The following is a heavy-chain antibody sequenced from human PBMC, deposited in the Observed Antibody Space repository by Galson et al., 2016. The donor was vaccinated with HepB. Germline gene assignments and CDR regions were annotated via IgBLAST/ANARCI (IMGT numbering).Heavy chain of an antibody. CDR3: ARALRDDFWGGYYSGNLYYYGMDV. J-gene: IGHJ6*02. V-gene: IGHV3-74*01. Sequence: SLRLSCAASAFTFSNYWMYWVRQAPGQGLVWVSRINSDGSSASYAESVKGRFTISRDNAKSTLYLQANSLRAEDTAVYYCARALRDDFWGGYYSGNLYYYGMDVWGQGTTVTVSS. CDR1: AFTFSNYW. D-gene: IGHD3-3*01. CDR2: INSDGSSA.